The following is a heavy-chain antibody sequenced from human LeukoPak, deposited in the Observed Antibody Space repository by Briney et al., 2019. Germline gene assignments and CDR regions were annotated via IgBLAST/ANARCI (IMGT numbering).Heavy chain of an antibody. Sequence: GGSLRLSCAASGFTFSSYWMSWVRQAPGKGLGWVANIKQDGSEKYYVDSVKGRFTISRDNAKNSLYLQMNSLRAEDTAVYHCAKGGGGYVGFDYWGQGTLVTVSS. CDR1: GFTFSSYW. CDR2: IKQDGSEK. J-gene: IGHJ4*02. V-gene: IGHV3-7*03. D-gene: IGHD5-12*01. CDR3: AKGGGGYVGFDY.